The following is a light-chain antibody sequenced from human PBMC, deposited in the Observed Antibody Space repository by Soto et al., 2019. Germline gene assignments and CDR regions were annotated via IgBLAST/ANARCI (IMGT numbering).Light chain of an antibody. V-gene: IGLV3-21*02. CDR3: QVWHSTSVRV. J-gene: IGLJ2*01. CDR2: DDR. CDR1: NIGAKG. Sequence: SYELTQPPSVSVAPGQTASITCGGNNIGAKGVHWYQQKNPGQAPVLVVFDDRARPSAIPERFSGSNSGNTATLTISRVEAGEEADYYCQVWHSTSVRVFGGGTKLTVL.